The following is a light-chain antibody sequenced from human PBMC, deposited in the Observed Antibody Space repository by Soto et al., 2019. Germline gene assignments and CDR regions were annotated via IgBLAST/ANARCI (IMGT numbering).Light chain of an antibody. V-gene: IGKV3-20*01. CDR3: QQYNNWPPWT. CDR1: QSLSNTF. Sequence: NVLTQSPGTLSLSPGERATLSCRASQSLSNTFLSWYQQKPGQAPRLLIYGVFSRATGIPDRFSGSGSGTDFTLTISRLEPEDSAVYYCQQYNNWPPWTFGQGTKVDIK. CDR2: GVF. J-gene: IGKJ1*01.